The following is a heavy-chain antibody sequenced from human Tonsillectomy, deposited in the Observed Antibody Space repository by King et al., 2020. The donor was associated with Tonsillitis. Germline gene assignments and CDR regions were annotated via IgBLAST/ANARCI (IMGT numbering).Heavy chain of an antibody. V-gene: IGHV1-3*01. J-gene: IGHJ2*01. CDR3: ARAPSTVTTSRYFDL. D-gene: IGHD4-17*01. Sequence: QLVQSGAEVKKPGASVKVSCKASGYTFISYTMHWVRQAPGQRLEWMVWINAGNGDTKYSQKFQGRVTIIRDTSASTAYMELSSLTSEDTAVYYCARAPSTVTTSRYFDLWGRGTLVTVSS. CDR1: GYTFISYT. CDR2: INAGNGDT.